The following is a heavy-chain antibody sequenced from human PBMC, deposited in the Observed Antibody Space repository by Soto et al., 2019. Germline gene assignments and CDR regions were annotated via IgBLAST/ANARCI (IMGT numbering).Heavy chain of an antibody. CDR3: ARLNLPYYYYYGMDV. J-gene: IGHJ6*02. CDR2: IYPGDSDT. Sequence: GESLKISCKGSGYSFTSYWIGWVRQMPGKGLEWMGIIYPGDSDTRYSPSFQGQVTISADKSISTAYLQWSSLKASDTAMYYCARLNLPYYYYYGMDVWGQGTTVTVS. V-gene: IGHV5-51*01. CDR1: GYSFTSYW.